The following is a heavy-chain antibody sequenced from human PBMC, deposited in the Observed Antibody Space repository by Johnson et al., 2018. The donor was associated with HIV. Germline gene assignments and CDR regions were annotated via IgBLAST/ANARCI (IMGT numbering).Heavy chain of an antibody. Sequence: QVQLVEFGGGVVQPGRSLRLSCAASGFTFSSYGMHWVRQAPGKGLEWAAVISYDGRNKDYADSVKGRCTISRDNSKNTLYLQMNSLRDEDTAVYYCAKKLSVYTCDAFDIWGQGTMVTVSS. V-gene: IGHV3-30*18. D-gene: IGHD5/OR15-5a*01. J-gene: IGHJ3*02. CDR2: ISYDGRNK. CDR3: AKKLSVYTCDAFDI. CDR1: GFTFSSYG.